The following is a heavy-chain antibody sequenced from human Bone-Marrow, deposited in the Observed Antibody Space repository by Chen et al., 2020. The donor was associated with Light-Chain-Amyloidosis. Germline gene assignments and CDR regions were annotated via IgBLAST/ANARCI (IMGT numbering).Heavy chain of an antibody. CDR3: ARDYGDSSGYYYYYYGMDV. J-gene: IGHJ6*02. D-gene: IGHD3-22*01. CDR2: IYPDDSDA. Sequence: PGKGLEWMGVIYPDDSDARYSPSFQGQVTISADKSISTAYLQWSSLKASDTAMYYCARDYGDSSGYYYYYYGMDVWGQGTTVTVSS. V-gene: IGHV5-51*01.